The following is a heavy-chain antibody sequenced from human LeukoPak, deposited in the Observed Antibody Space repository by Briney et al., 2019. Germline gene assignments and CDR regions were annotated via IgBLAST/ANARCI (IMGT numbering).Heavy chain of an antibody. J-gene: IGHJ4*02. CDR1: GGSFSGYY. CDR2: INHSGST. V-gene: IGHV4-34*01. Sequence: SETLSLTCAVYGGSFSGYYWSWIRQPPGKGLEWIGEINHSGSTNYNPSLKSRVTISVDTSKNQFSLKLSSVTAADTAVYYCARVWDCGGDCYSYFDYWGQGTLVTASS. CDR3: ARVWDCGGDCYSYFDY. D-gene: IGHD2-21*01.